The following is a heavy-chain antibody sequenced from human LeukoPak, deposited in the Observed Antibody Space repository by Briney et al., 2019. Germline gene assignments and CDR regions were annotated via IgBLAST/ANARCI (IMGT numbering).Heavy chain of an antibody. V-gene: IGHV4-59*08. CDR1: GGSISSYY. Sequence: NPSETLPLTCTVSGGSISSYYWSWIRQPPGKGLEWIGYIYYSGSTNYNPSLKSRVTISVDTSKNQFSLKLSSVTAADTAVYYCAGGTPGALRYYYGMGVWGQGTTVTVSS. CDR2: IYYSGST. J-gene: IGHJ6*02. D-gene: IGHD1-1*01. CDR3: AGGTPGALRYYYGMGV.